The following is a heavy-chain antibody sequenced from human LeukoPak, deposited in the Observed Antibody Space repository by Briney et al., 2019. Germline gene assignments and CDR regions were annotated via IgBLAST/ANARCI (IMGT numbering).Heavy chain of an antibody. CDR2: INHSGGT. CDR1: GFTFSSYA. V-gene: IGHV4-34*01. J-gene: IGHJ3*01. D-gene: IGHD3-22*01. Sequence: PGGSLRLSCAASGFTFSSYAMSWIRQPPGKGLEWIGEINHSGGTNYNPSLKSRVTISVDTSKNQFSLKLSSVTAADTAVYYCARHVSYYDNTPAPYAVDFWGQGTMVTVSS. CDR3: ARHVSYYDNTPAPYAVDF.